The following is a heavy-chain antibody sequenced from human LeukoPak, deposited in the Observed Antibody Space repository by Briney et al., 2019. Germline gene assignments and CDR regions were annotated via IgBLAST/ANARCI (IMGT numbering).Heavy chain of an antibody. J-gene: IGHJ4*02. CDR2: IRGSGVST. Sequence: GGSLRLSCGASRFTFSNYWMSWVRQAPGKGLEWVSVIRGSGVSTYYADSVKGRFTISRDNSKNTLYLQMNNLRAEDTAIYYCAKRQGSSASCYDYWGQGTLVTVSS. CDR1: RFTFSNYW. CDR3: AKRQGSSASCYDY. V-gene: IGHV3-23*01. D-gene: IGHD2-2*01.